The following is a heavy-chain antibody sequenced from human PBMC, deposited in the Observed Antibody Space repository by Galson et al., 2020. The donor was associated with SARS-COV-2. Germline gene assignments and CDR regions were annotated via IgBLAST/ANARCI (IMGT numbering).Heavy chain of an antibody. V-gene: IGHV3-30*04. CDR2: ISYDGSNK. CDR1: GFTFSSYA. CDR3: ARSGRSYWEVDY. J-gene: IGHJ4*02. D-gene: IGHD1-26*01. Sequence: GESLKISCAASGFTFSSYAMHWVRQAPGKGLEWVAVISYDGSNKYYADSVKGRFTISRDNSKNTLYLQMNSLRAEDTAVYYCARSGRSYWEVDYWGQGTLVTVSS.